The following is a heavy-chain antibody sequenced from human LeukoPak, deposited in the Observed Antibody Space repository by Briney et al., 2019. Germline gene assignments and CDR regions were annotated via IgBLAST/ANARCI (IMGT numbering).Heavy chain of an antibody. CDR1: GFILSDYY. CDR2: ISYSGDTT. Sequence: PGGSLRLSCAASGFILSDYYMSWIRQAPGKGLEWVAYISYSGDTTYYADSVKGRFTISRDNSKNTLYLQMNSLRAEDTAVYYCARRAGGYSHPYDYWGQGILVTVSS. D-gene: IGHD4-23*01. J-gene: IGHJ4*02. V-gene: IGHV3-11*01. CDR3: ARRAGGYSHPYDY.